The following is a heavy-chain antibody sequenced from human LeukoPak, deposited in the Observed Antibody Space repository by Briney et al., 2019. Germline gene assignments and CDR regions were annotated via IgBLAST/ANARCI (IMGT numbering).Heavy chain of an antibody. CDR3: ARGSGLGVTTFDY. D-gene: IGHD4-17*01. CDR2: IKQDGSEK. V-gene: IGHV3-7*01. J-gene: IGHJ4*02. Sequence: GGSLRLSCAASGFTFSSYWMSWVCQAPGKGLEWVANIKQDGSEKYYVDSVKGRFTISRDNAKDSLYLQMNSLRAEDTAVYYCARGSGLGVTTFDYWGQGTLVTVSS. CDR1: GFTFSSYW.